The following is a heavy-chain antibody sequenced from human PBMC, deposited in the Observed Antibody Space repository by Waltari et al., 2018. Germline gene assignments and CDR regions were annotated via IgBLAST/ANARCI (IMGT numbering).Heavy chain of an antibody. Sequence: DGQLVESGGDLVKPGGSLRLACVMSGATFDPVWMSWFRKARGKGLEWVARLKSHAFGGTTAYAAPVKGRFTISRDDSKNTLYLEMTGLKPEDTAVYYCATDDYGNSRGGSTSDVFDTWGQGTLVTVSS. CDR3: ATDDYGNSRGGSTSDVFDT. J-gene: IGHJ3*02. D-gene: IGHD4-17*01. CDR1: GATFDPVW. V-gene: IGHV3-15*01. CDR2: LKSHAFGGTT.